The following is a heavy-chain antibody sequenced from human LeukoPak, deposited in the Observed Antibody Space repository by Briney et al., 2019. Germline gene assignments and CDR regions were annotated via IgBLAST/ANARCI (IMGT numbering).Heavy chain of an antibody. J-gene: IGHJ4*02. D-gene: IGHD3-10*01. Sequence: GGSLRLSCAASGFTFNNYALSWVRQAPGEGLEWVSAISGNGGDTYYADSVKGRFTVSRGISKSTLYLQMNSLRAEDTAIYYCVSAIRGSPIDYWGQGNLVSVPS. CDR1: GFTFNNYA. V-gene: IGHV3-23*01. CDR3: VSAIRGSPIDY. CDR2: ISGNGGDT.